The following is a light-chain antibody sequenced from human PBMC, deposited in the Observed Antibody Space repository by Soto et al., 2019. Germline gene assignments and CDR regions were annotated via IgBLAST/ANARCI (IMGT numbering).Light chain of an antibody. CDR1: SSDVCGYNF. CDR2: EIS. J-gene: IGLJ1*01. V-gene: IGLV2-14*01. Sequence: QSALTQPASVSGSPGQSITISCTGTSSDVCGYNFVSWYQQYPGKAPKLMIFEISNRPSEVSNRFSGSKSGNTASLTISGLQAEDEADYYCSSYTTSSTSVFGTGTKLTVL. CDR3: SSYTTSSTSV.